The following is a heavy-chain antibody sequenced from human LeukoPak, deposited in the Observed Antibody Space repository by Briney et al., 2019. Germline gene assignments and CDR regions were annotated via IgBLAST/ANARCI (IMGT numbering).Heavy chain of an antibody. CDR3: ARHWSPYYDSSAMVD. CDR2: IYPGDSDT. D-gene: IGHD3-22*01. V-gene: IGHV5-51*01. Sequence: GESLQISCEGSGYIFTSYWIGWVRQLPGKGLEWMGIIYPGDSDTRYSPSFQGQVTISADKSISTAYLQWSSLKASDTAMYYCARHWSPYYDSSAMVDWGQGTLVTVSS. J-gene: IGHJ4*02. CDR1: GYIFTSYW.